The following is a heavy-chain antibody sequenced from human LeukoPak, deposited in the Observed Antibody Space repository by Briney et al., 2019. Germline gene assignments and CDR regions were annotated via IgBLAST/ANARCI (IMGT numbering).Heavy chain of an antibody. Sequence: GGSLRLSCAASGFTFSSYSMNWVRQAPGKGLEWVSYISSSSSTIYYADSVKGRFTISRDNAKNSLYLQMNSLRAEDTALYYCATPGIAAAGSYAEYFQHWGQGTLVTVSS. CDR2: ISSSSSTI. J-gene: IGHJ1*01. CDR1: GFTFSSYS. D-gene: IGHD6-13*01. V-gene: IGHV3-48*04. CDR3: ATPGIAAAGSYAEYFQH.